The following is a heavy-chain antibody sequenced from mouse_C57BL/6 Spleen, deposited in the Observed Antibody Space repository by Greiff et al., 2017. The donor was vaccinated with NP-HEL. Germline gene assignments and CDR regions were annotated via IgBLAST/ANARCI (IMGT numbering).Heavy chain of an antibody. CDR3: ARQTGTAPDY. D-gene: IGHD4-1*01. V-gene: IGHV5-9*01. Sequence: EVMLVESGGGLVKPGGSLKLSCAASGFTFSSYTMSWVRQTPEKRLEWVATISGGGGNTYYPASVKGSFTFSRDNAKKTLYLQMSSLRSEDTALYCCARQTGTAPDYWGQGTTLTVSS. CDR2: ISGGGGNT. CDR1: GFTFSSYT. J-gene: IGHJ2*01.